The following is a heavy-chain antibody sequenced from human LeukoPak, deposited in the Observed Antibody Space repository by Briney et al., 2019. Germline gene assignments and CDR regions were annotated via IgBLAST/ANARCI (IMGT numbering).Heavy chain of an antibody. CDR1: GFTFSNYS. Sequence: PGGSLRLSCAASGFTFSNYSMNWVRQAPGKGLEWVSSISFSGSYIYYADSLRGRITISRDNTKNSLYLQMNSLRAEDTAVYYCARLSIVVMTAPAIWGQGTMVTVSS. CDR3: ARLSIVVMTAPAI. CDR2: ISFSGSYI. D-gene: IGHD2-21*02. V-gene: IGHV3-21*01. J-gene: IGHJ3*02.